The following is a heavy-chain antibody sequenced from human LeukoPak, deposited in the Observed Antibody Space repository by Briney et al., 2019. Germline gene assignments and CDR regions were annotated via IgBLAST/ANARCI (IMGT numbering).Heavy chain of an antibody. V-gene: IGHV4-59*01. CDR1: GGSISSYY. CDR2: IYYSGST. D-gene: IGHD3-22*01. Sequence: PSETLSLTCTVSGGSISSYYWSWIRQPPGKGLEWIGYIYYSGSTNYNPSLKSRVTISVDTSKNQFSLKLSSVTAADTAVYYCARDIFYYDSSAFDIWGQGTMVTVSS. J-gene: IGHJ3*02. CDR3: ARDIFYYDSSAFDI.